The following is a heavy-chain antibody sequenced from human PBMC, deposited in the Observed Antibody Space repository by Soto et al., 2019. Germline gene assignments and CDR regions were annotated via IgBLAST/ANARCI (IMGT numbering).Heavy chain of an antibody. CDR1: GYTFTSYA. Sequence: QVQLVQSGAEVKKPGASVKVSCKASGYTFTSYAMHWVRQAPGQRLEWMGWINAGNGNTKYSQKFQGRVTITRDTSANTAYMELSSLRSEDTAVYYCARDGGLLELSDYWGQGTLVTVSS. CDR3: ARDGGLLELSDY. J-gene: IGHJ4*02. V-gene: IGHV1-3*01. CDR2: INAGNGNT. D-gene: IGHD1-7*01.